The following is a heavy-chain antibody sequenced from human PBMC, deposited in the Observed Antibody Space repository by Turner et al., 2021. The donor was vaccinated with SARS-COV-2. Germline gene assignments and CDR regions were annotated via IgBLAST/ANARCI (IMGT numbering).Heavy chain of an antibody. V-gene: IGHV3-30*04. CDR3: ARDSPYCTNGVCYTSYYGMDV. CDR2: ISYDGSNK. J-gene: IGHJ6*02. CDR1: GFTFISYA. D-gene: IGHD2-8*01. Sequence: QVQLVESGGGVVQPGRSLRLSCAASGFTFISYAMHWVRQAPGKGLEWVAVISYDGSNKYYADSVKGRFTLSRDNSKNTLYLQMNSLRAEDTAVYYCARDSPYCTNGVCYTSYYGMDVWGQGTTVTVSS.